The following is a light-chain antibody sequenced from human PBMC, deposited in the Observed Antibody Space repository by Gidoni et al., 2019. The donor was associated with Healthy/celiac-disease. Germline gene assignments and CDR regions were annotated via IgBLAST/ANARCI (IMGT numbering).Light chain of an antibody. J-gene: IGLJ2*01. Sequence: SYEMTQPPSVSVSPGQTASITCSGDKLGDKYACWYQQKPGQSPVLVIYQDSKRPSGIPDRFSGSNSGNTATLTISGIQAMDEADYYCQAWDSSTVVFGGGTKLTVL. CDR1: KLGDKY. CDR3: QAWDSSTVV. V-gene: IGLV3-1*01. CDR2: QDS.